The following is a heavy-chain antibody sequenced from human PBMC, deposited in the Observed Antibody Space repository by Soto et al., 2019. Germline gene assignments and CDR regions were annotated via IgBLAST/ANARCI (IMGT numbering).Heavy chain of an antibody. CDR2: ISGSGGST. J-gene: IGHJ4*02. Sequence: EVQLLESGGGLVQPGGSLRLSCVASGFTFSSYAMSWVRQAPGKGLEWVSAISGSGGSTYYADSVKGRFTISRDNSKHTLYLQMNSLSAEDTAVYYCAKAKAVAGTGFDYWGQGTLVTVSS. V-gene: IGHV3-23*01. CDR1: GFTFSSYA. D-gene: IGHD6-19*01. CDR3: AKAKAVAGTGFDY.